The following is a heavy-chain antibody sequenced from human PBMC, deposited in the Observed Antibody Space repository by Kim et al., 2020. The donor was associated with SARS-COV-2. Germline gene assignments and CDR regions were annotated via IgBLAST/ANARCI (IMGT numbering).Heavy chain of an antibody. D-gene: IGHD5-18*01. V-gene: IGHV3-23*01. CDR1: GFTFNNYA. CDR2: FSGSGAYT. Sequence: GGSLRLSCAASGFTFNNYAMGWVHQAPGKGLEWVSGFSGSGAYTYYADSVKGRFTISRDNSKNTLYLQVSSLRAEDTAVYYCARDYRGGYSYGNYYFDYWGQGTLVTVSS. CDR3: ARDYRGGYSYGNYYFDY. J-gene: IGHJ4*02.